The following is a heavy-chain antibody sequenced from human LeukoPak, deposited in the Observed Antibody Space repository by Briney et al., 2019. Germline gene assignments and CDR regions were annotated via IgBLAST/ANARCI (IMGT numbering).Heavy chain of an antibody. CDR2: IYYSGST. D-gene: IGHD1-26*01. CDR3: TRGMRYSESYVAEF. J-gene: IGHJ4*02. V-gene: IGHV4-31*03. Sequence: SQTLSLTCTVSGGSISSGGYYWSWIRQHPGKGLEWIGYIYYSGSTYYNPSLKSRVTISVDTSKNQFSLKLSSVTAADTAVYHCTRGMRYSESYVAEFWGQGTLVTVSS. CDR1: GGSISSGGYY.